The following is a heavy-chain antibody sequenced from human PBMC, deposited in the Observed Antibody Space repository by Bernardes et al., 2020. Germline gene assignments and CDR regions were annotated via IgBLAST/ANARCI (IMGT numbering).Heavy chain of an antibody. CDR2: ISWNGGTI. CDR3: AKDISQTGWYFDC. Sequence: GGSLRLSCAPSGFTFKDYGMHWVRQVPGKGLEWVSGISWNGGTIGYADSVKGRFTISRDNAKSSLYLQMNSLRAEDTALYYCAKDISQTGWYFDCWGQGTLVTVSS. CDR1: GFTFKDYG. V-gene: IGHV3-9*01. D-gene: IGHD6-19*01. J-gene: IGHJ4*02.